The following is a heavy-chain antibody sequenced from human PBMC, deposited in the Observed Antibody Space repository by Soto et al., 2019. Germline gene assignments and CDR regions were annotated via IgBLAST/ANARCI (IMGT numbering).Heavy chain of an antibody. J-gene: IGHJ4*01. D-gene: IGHD3-22*01. CDR1: GGSISSYY. CDR2: IYTSGST. Sequence: SETLSLTCTVSGGSISSYYWSWIRQPAGKGLEWIGRIYTSGSTNYNPSLKSRVTMSVDTSKNQFSLKLSSVTAADTAVYYCARTPYYDSSGYFDYWGHGTLVTVSS. V-gene: IGHV4-4*07. CDR3: ARTPYYDSSGYFDY.